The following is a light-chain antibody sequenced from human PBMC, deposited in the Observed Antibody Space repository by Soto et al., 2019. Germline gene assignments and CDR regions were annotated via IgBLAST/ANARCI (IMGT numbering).Light chain of an antibody. CDR3: AAWDDSLRGGV. V-gene: IGLV1-44*01. J-gene: IGLJ2*01. Sequence: QSVLTQPPSASATPGQRVTIACSGSSSNIGSNPVNWYQQLPGTAPKVLIYSNNQRPAGGPDRFSGSKSGTSASLAISGLQSEDEADYYCAAWDDSLRGGVFGGGTKLTVL. CDR2: SNN. CDR1: SSNIGSNP.